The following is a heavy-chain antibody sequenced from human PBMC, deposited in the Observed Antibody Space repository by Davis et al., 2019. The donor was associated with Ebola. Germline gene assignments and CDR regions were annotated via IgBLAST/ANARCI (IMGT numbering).Heavy chain of an antibody. J-gene: IGHJ4*02. CDR2: IVSSSTYI. CDR3: AKGGGQLWAWYFDY. Sequence: GESLKISCAASGFTFSSYWMSWVRQAPGKGLEWVSSIVSSSTYIYYADSVKGRFTISRDNAKNSLYLQMNSLRAEDTAVYYCAKGGGQLWAWYFDYWDQGTLVTVSS. V-gene: IGHV3-21*01. D-gene: IGHD5-18*01. CDR1: GFTFSSYW.